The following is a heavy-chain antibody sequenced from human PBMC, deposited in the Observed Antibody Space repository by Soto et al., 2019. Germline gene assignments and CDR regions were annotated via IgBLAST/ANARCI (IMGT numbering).Heavy chain of an antibody. D-gene: IGHD6-13*01. CDR3: VRESGAKLSSS. V-gene: IGHV1-8*01. CDR2: MNPDNEGT. J-gene: IGHJ4*02. CDR1: GNKIRNFD. Sequence: ASGTVSGRASGNKIRNFDINSVRQATGQGLEWMGWMNPDNEGTGYSQKFQGRVTITADECARTSYMELRSLKSQDTAVYCCVRESGAKLSSSWGQGILVTVSS.